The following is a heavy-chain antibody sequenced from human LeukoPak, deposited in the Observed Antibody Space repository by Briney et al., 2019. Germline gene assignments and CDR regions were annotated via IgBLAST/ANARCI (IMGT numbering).Heavy chain of an antibody. CDR1: GYTFTGYY. J-gene: IGHJ6*02. CDR2: INPNSGGT. D-gene: IGHD2-2*01. CDR3: AREFTDCSTTSCYGDYYYNGMDV. V-gene: IGHV1-2*02. Sequence: ASVKVSCKASGYTFTGYYMHWVRQAPGQGPEWMGWINPNSGGTNYAQKFQGRVTMTRDPSTSTAYMELSRLRSDDTAVYYCAREFTDCSTTSCYGDYYYNGMDVWGQGTTVTVS.